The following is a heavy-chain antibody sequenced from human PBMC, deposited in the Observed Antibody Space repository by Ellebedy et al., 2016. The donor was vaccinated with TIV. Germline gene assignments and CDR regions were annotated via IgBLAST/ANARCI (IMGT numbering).Heavy chain of an antibody. CDR3: AKDAYGDYNTLDF. CDR1: GFSYSNYG. V-gene: IGHV3-30*02. J-gene: IGHJ4*02. Sequence: GESLKISCAASGFSYSNYGMHWVRQAPGKGLEWVAFIRYDGSNKYYADSVKGRFTISRDDSKNTLYLQMNSLRAEDTAVYYCAKDAYGDYNTLDFWGQGTLVTVSS. D-gene: IGHD4-17*01. CDR2: IRYDGSNK.